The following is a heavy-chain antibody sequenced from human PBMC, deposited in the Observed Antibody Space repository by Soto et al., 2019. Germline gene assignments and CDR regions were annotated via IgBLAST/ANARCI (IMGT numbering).Heavy chain of an antibody. CDR1: GGSFSGYH. J-gene: IGHJ4*02. V-gene: IGHV4-34*01. D-gene: IGHD2-8*02. Sequence: SEALCLTWAVYGGSFSGYHWTCSRHPPGTGLEWIGEINHSGSTNYNPSLKSRVTISVDTSKNQFSLKLTSVTAADTAVYYCARDKLTGLVDDWGQRDLVSVS. CDR3: ARDKLTGLVDD. CDR2: INHSGST.